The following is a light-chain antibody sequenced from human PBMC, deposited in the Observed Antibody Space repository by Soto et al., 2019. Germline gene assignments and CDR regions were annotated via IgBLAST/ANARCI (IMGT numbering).Light chain of an antibody. J-gene: IGLJ2*01. CDR2: GNN. Sequence: QSVLTQPPSASGTPGQRVTISCSGSGSSIGTNTVNWYRQLPGTAPKLLTYGNNQRPSGVPDRFSGSKSGTSASLAICGLQSEDEAEYYCAAWDGSLNNVLFGGGTKLTVL. CDR3: AAWDGSLNNVL. V-gene: IGLV1-44*01. CDR1: GSSIGTNT.